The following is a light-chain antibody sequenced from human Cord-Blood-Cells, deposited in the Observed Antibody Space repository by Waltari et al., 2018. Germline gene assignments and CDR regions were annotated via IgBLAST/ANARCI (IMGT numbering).Light chain of an antibody. CDR2: GKN. V-gene: IGLV3-19*01. J-gene: IGLJ2*01. CDR3: NSRDSSGNHLV. CDR1: SLRSYY. Sequence: SSELTLDPAVSVALGQTVRITCQGDSLRSYYASWYQQKPGQAPVLVIYGKNNRPSGIPDRCSGSSSGNTASLTITGAQAEDEADYYCNSRDSSGNHLVFGGGTKLTVL.